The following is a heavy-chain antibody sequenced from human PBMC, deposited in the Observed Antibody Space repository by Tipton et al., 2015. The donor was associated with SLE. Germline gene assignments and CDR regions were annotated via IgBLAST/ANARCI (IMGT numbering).Heavy chain of an antibody. D-gene: IGHD2-21*02. CDR2: ISYGGGT. V-gene: IGHV4-61*05. Sequence: TLSLTCTVSGDSISGSSSFYWVWIRQPPGKGLDWIGYISYGGGTNYNPSLKSRVTISVDMAKNQFSLKLTSVTAPDTAVYYCARGMVTWRGAIIGVDVWGQGTTVNVSS. CDR1: GDSISGSSSFY. CDR3: ARGMVTWRGAIIGVDV. J-gene: IGHJ6*02.